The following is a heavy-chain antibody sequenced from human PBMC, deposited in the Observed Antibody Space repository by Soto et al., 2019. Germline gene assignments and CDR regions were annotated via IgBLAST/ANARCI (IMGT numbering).Heavy chain of an antibody. J-gene: IGHJ4*02. D-gene: IGHD6-13*01. CDR2: ISWNSGSI. CDR3: AKDTGYSSSWPDNDY. V-gene: IGHV3-9*01. Sequence: HPGGSLRLSCAASGFTFDDYAMHWVRQAPGKGLEWVSGISWNSGSIGYADSVKGRFTISRDNAKNSLYLQMNSLRAEDTALYYCAKDTGYSSSWPDNDYWGQGTLVTVSS. CDR1: GFTFDDYA.